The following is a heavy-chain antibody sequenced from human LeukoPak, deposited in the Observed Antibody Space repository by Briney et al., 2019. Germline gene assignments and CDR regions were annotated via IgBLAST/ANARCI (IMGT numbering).Heavy chain of an antibody. J-gene: IGHJ4*02. CDR1: GGSISTSNW. V-gene: IGHV4-4*02. Sequence: SETLSLTCAVSGGSISTSNWWSWVRQPPGKGLEWIGEIYHSGTTNYNPSLKSRVTISVDKSKNQFSLKLSSVTAADTAVYYCARGVQDSSGYYYAYFDHWGQGTLVTVSS. CDR2: IYHSGTT. CDR3: ARGVQDSSGYYYAYFDH. D-gene: IGHD3-22*01.